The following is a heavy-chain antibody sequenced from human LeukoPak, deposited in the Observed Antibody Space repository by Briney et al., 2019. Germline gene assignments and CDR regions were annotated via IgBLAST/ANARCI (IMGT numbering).Heavy chain of an antibody. CDR3: ARQADYNILTGYHKGHLDY. Sequence: GESLKISRKASGYSFTSYWIAWVRQMPGKGPEWMGIIYPDDSDTRYSPSFQGQVTISADKSINTAYLRWSSLKASDTAMYYCARQADYNILTGYHKGHLDYWGQGTLVTVSS. D-gene: IGHD3-9*01. CDR2: IYPDDSDT. CDR1: GYSFTSYW. J-gene: IGHJ4*02. V-gene: IGHV5-51*01.